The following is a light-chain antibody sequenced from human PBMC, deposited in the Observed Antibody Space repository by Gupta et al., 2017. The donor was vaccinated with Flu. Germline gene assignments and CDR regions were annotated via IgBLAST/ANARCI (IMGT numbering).Light chain of an antibody. CDR3: QVWDSNTNHWV. CDR2: DDS. Sequence: SYVLTQPPPVSVAPRQTARPTRGGKNIGQYSVHWYQQKPGQAPVLVVYDDSDRPSGIPERFSGSNSGNTATLIITRVEVGDEADFYCQVWDSNTNHWVFGGGTKVTVL. CDR1: NIGQYS. V-gene: IGLV3-21*02. J-gene: IGLJ3*02.